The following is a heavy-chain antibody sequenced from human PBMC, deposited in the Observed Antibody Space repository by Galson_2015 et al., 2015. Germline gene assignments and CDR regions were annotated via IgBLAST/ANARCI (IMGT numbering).Heavy chain of an antibody. V-gene: IGHV3-7*01. CDR1: GFTFNNYW. J-gene: IGHJ4*02. CDR2: IKEDGSEK. CDR3: TRLHDTSGYTDY. Sequence: SLRLSCAASGFTFNNYWMTWVRQAPGKGLEWVANIKEDGSEKYYVDSVKGRFAISRDNAKNSLYLQMNSLRAEDTAVYYCTRLHDTSGYTDYWGQGTLVTVSS. D-gene: IGHD3-22*01.